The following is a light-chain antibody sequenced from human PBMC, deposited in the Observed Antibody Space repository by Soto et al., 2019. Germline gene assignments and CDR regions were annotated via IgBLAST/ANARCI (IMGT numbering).Light chain of an antibody. CDR1: QDISNY. V-gene: IGKV1-33*01. CDR2: DAS. J-gene: IGKJ4*01. Sequence: DIQMTQSPSSLSASVGDRVTITCQASQDISNYLNWYQQKPGKDPKLLIYDASNLETGVPSRFSGSGSGTDFTFTISSLQPEDIATYYCQQYDNLPLTFGGGTKGEIK. CDR3: QQYDNLPLT.